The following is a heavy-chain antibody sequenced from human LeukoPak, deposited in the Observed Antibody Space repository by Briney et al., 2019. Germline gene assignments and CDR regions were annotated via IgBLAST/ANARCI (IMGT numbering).Heavy chain of an antibody. CDR2: IWYDGSNK. J-gene: IGHJ4*02. CDR1: GFTFSSYG. V-gene: IGHV3-33*01. D-gene: IGHD3-3*01. CDR3: ARFLGGPGDFWSGYYDY. Sequence: PGGSLRLSCAASGFTFSSYGMHWVRQAPGNGLEWVAVIWYDGSNKYYADSVKGRFTISRDNSKNTLYLQMNSLRAEDTAVYYCARFLGGPGDFWSGYYDYWGQGTLVTVSS.